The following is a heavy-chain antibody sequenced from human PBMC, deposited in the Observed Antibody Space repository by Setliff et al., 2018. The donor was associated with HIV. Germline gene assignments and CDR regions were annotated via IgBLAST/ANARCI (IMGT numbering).Heavy chain of an antibody. V-gene: IGHV4-38-2*01. CDR2: IHHTGRT. Sequence: ASETLSLTCAVSGYAISSGYYWGWIRQPPGKGLEWIGSIHHTGRTYYNPSLKRRVTISVDTSKNQFSLNLTSVTAADTAVYYCASRVYYYDSNNFLREEGFDPWGQGTLVTVSS. J-gene: IGHJ5*02. CDR1: GYAISSGYY. D-gene: IGHD3-22*01. CDR3: ASRVYYYDSNNFLREEGFDP.